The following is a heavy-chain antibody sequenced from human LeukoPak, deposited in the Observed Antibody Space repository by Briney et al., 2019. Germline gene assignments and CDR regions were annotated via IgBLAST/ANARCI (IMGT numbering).Heavy chain of an antibody. Sequence: SVKVSCKASGGTFSSYAISWVRQAPGQGLEWMGGIIPIFGTANYAQKFQGRVTITADESTSTAYMELSSLRSEDTAVYYCARVVPAAPGGFDPWGQGTLVTVSS. CDR3: ARVVPAAPGGFDP. J-gene: IGHJ5*02. D-gene: IGHD2-2*01. CDR2: IIPIFGTA. V-gene: IGHV1-69*13. CDR1: GGTFSSYA.